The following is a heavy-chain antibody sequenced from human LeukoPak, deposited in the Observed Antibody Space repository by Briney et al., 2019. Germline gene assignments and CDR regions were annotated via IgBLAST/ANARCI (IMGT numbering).Heavy chain of an antibody. V-gene: IGHV4-39*01. CDR1: GGSISSSSYY. CDR3: ASPGYCSSTSYSYYYYYGMDV. J-gene: IGHJ6*02. CDR2: IYYSGST. D-gene: IGHD2-2*01. Sequence: KPSETLSLTCTVSGGSISSSSYYWGWIRQPPGKGLEWIGSIYYSGSTYYNPSLKSRVTISVDTSKNQFSLKLSSVTAADTAVYYCASPGYCSSTSYSYYYYYGMDVWGQGTTVTVSS.